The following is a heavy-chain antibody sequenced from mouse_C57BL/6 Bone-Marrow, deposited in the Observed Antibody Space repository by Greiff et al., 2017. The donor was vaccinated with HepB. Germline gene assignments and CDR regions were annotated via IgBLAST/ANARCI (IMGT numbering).Heavy chain of an antibody. V-gene: IGHV1-59*01. Sequence: QVQLKQPGAELVRPGTSVKLSCKASGYTFTSYWMHWVKQRPGQGLEWIGVIDPSDSYTNYNQKFKGKATLTVDTSSSTAYMKLSSLTSEDSAVYYCARGDCWGQGTTLTVSS. CDR3: ARGDC. CDR2: IDPSDSYT. CDR1: GYTFTSYW. J-gene: IGHJ2*01.